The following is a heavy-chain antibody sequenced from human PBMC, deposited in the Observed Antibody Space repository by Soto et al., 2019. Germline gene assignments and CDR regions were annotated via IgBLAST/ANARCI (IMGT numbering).Heavy chain of an antibody. Sequence: PGGSLRLSCLASGFIFRSYAMHWVRPAPGKGLEWVAVITYDGANGYYADSVRGRFAISRDNSKSTLFLQMNSLRPADTAVYYCARGFSGSYPYFDNVGQGTLVTASS. CDR1: GFIFRSYA. CDR3: ARGFSGSYPYFDN. CDR2: ITYDGANG. V-gene: IGHV3-30*09. J-gene: IGHJ4*02. D-gene: IGHD1-26*01.